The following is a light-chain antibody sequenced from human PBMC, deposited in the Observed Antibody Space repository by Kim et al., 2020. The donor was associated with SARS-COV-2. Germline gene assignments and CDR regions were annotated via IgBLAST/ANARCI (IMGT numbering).Light chain of an antibody. V-gene: IGLV1-44*01. J-gene: IGLJ3*02. CDR3: AAWDDSLNGPV. Sequence: QSVLTQPPSASGTPGQRVTISCSGSSSNIGSNTVNWYQQLPGTAPKLLIFSNSHRPSGVPDRFSGSKSGTSASLAISGLQSEDEADYYCAAWDDSLNGPVFGGGTQLTVL. CDR2: SNS. CDR1: SSNIGSNT.